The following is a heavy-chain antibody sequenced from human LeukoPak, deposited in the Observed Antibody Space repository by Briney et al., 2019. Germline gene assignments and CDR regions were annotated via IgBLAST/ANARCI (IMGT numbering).Heavy chain of an antibody. J-gene: IGHJ4*02. D-gene: IGHD1-26*01. Sequence: PSETLSLTCIVSGDSISSYYWSWIRQPPGKGLEWIGYIFHSGNTNYNPSLKSRVTMSIDTSKNQFSLRLSSVTAADTAVYYCAGQPYTIGAYYFDYWGPGTLVSVSS. CDR1: GDSISSYY. CDR2: IFHSGNT. CDR3: AGQPYTIGAYYFDY. V-gene: IGHV4-59*08.